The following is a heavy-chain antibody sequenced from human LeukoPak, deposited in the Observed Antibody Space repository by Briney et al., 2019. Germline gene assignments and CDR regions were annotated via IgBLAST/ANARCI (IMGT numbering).Heavy chain of an antibody. Sequence: PGGSLRLSCAASGFTFSSYGMSWVRQAPGKGLEWVSAISGSGGSTYYADSVKGRFTISRDNSKNTLYLHMNSLRAEDTAVYYCAKDTHTSITMVRGPAGNWGQGTLVTVSS. CDR1: GFTFSSYG. D-gene: IGHD3-10*01. J-gene: IGHJ4*02. CDR2: ISGSGGST. V-gene: IGHV3-23*01. CDR3: AKDTHTSITMVRGPAGN.